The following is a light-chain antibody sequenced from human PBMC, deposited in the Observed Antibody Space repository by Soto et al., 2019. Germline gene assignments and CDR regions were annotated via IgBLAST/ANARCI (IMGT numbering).Light chain of an antibody. J-gene: IGLJ2*01. Sequence: QSVLTQPASMSGSPGQSITISCTGTSNDVGSYNLVSWYQQHPGKAPKLMIYEGSKRPSGVSNRFSGSKSDNTASLTISGLQAEDEADYYCCSYASSSTFVFGGGTKLTVL. CDR3: CSYASSSTFV. CDR2: EGS. CDR1: SNDVGSYNL. V-gene: IGLV2-23*03.